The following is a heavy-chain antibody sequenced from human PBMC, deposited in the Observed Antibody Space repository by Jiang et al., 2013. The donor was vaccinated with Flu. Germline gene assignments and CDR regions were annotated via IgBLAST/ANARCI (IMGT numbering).Heavy chain of an antibody. D-gene: IGHD1-1*01. V-gene: IGHV4-39*01. Sequence: LLKPSETLSLTCRVSNDSVDRPGHYWGWIRQPPGKGLEWIGSIFYTGSTYYNPSLKSQVIVSIDTSKNQFSLRLRSVTAADTAMYYCARQDELDWGGPVVLDIWGQGTGGHRLI. CDR2: IFYTGST. CDR1: NDSVDRPGHY. CDR3: ARQDELDWGGPVVLDI. J-gene: IGHJ3*02.